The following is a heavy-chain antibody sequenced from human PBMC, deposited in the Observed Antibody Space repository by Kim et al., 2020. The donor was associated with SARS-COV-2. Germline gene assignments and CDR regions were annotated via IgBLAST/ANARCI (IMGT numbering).Heavy chain of an antibody. CDR3: ARGNSYYDTSCNSYHDAFDI. V-gene: IGHV1-18*01. CDR2: ISAYNGNT. CDR1: GYTFTSYG. J-gene: IGHJ3*02. Sequence: ASVKVSCKASGYTFTSYGVSWVRQAPGQGLEWMGWISAYNGNTNYAQNLQGRVTMTTDTSTSIAYMELRSLRSDDTAVYYCARGNSYYDTSCNSYHDAFDIWGQGTMVTVSS. D-gene: IGHD3-22*01.